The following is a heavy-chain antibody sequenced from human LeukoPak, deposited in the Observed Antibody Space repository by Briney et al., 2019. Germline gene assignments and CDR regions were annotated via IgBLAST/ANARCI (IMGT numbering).Heavy chain of an antibody. CDR1: GFTFSNAW. J-gene: IGHJ6*03. Sequence: GGSLRLSCAAFGFTFSNAWMSWVRQAPGKGLEWVGRIKSKTDGGTTDYAAPVKGRFTISRDDSKNTLYLQMNSLKTEDTAVYYCTTPTPTRYCSSTSCTSYYYYYMDVWGKGTTVTVSS. CDR3: TTPTPTRYCSSTSCTSYYYYYMDV. D-gene: IGHD2-2*01. CDR2: IKSKTDGGTT. V-gene: IGHV3-15*01.